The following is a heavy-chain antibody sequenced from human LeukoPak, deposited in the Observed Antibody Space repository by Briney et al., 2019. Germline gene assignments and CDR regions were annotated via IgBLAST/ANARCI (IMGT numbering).Heavy chain of an antibody. Sequence: PGGSLRLSCAASGFTFSSYEINWVRQAPGKGLEWVSYISSTGGGIYYADSVKGRFTISRDNAKDSLYLQMNSLTGEDTGVYFCARAKNFSGLLDAWGRGTLVTVSS. D-gene: IGHD5-12*01. J-gene: IGHJ5*02. CDR2: ISSTGGGI. V-gene: IGHV3-48*03. CDR1: GFTFSSYE. CDR3: ARAKNFSGLLDA.